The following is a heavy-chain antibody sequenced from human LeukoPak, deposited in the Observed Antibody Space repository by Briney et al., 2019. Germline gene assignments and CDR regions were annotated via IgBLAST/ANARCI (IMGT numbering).Heavy chain of an antibody. CDR3: AREGNWNDQDY. D-gene: IGHD1-20*01. V-gene: IGHV3-11*06. CDR1: GFTFSDYY. Sequence: KPGGSLRLSCAASGFTFSDYYMNWIRQAPGKGLEWVSYISSSSSYTNHADSVQGRFTISRDNAKNSLYLQMSSLRAEDTAVYYCAREGNWNDQDYWGQGTLVTVSS. CDR2: ISSSSSYT. J-gene: IGHJ4*02.